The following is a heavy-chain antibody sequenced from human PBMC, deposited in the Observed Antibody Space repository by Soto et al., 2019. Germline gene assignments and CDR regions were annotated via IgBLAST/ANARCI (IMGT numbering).Heavy chain of an antibody. V-gene: IGHV1-69*01. D-gene: IGHD1-26*01. CDR3: AKDRRADWESYYYYAMDV. J-gene: IGHJ6*02. CDR1: GGTFSSFT. Sequence: QVRLVQSGAEVKKPGSSVKVSCKASGGTFSSFTISWVRQAPGQGLEWMGGIIPIYGTANYAQKLQGRVTITADASTRTTYMELSSLTSEDPAVYYCAKDRRADWESYYYYAMDVWGQGTTVTVSS. CDR2: IIPIYGTA.